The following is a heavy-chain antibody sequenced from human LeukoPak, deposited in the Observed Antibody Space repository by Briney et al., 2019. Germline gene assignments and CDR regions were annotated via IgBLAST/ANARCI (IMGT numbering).Heavy chain of an antibody. D-gene: IGHD1-26*01. CDR2: IYYSGST. CDR1: GGSISSSSYY. Sequence: SETLSLTCTVSGGSISSSSYYWGWIRQPPGKGLEWIGSIYYSGSTYYNPSLKSRVTISVDTSKNQFSLKLSSVTAADTAVYYCARDGASGMYWGQGTLVTVSS. CDR3: ARDGASGMY. V-gene: IGHV4-39*07. J-gene: IGHJ4*02.